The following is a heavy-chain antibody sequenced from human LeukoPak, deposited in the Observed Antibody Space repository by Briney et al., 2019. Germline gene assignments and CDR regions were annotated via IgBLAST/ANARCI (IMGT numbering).Heavy chain of an antibody. J-gene: IGHJ4*02. D-gene: IGHD3-10*01. CDR3: ARDPVGSGSGSCFDY. Sequence: AGGSLRLSCAASGFTFGSYETNWVRQAPGKGLEWVSYISSSGRTPYYADSVKGRFTISRDNAKNSLYLQMNSLRADDTAIYYCARDPVGSGSGSCFDYWGQGTLVTVSS. V-gene: IGHV3-48*03. CDR2: ISSSGRTP. CDR1: GFTFGSYE.